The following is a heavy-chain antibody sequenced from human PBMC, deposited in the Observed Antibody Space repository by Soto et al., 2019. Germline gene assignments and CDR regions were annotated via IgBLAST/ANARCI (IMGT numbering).Heavy chain of an antibody. CDR2: INHSGST. J-gene: IGHJ6*02. Sequence: SETLSLTCAVYGGSFSGYYWSWIRQPPGKGLEWIGEINHSGSTNYNPSLKSRVTISVDTSKNQFSLKLSSVTAADTAVYYCARAIYYYGMDVWGQGTTVTVSS. CDR1: GGSFSGYY. V-gene: IGHV4-34*01. CDR3: ARAIYYYGMDV.